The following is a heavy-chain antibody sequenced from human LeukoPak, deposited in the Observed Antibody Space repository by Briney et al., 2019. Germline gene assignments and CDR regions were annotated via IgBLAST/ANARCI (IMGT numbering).Heavy chain of an antibody. D-gene: IGHD2-15*01. J-gene: IGHJ5*02. CDR3: ARGGYCSGGSCYTPYNWFDP. CDR2: ISSSNIYI. CDR1: GFTFSSYI. V-gene: IGHV3-21*01. Sequence: GGSLRLSCAASGFTFSSYIMNWVRQAPGKGLEWVSSISSSNIYIYYADSVKGRFTISRDNAKNSLYLQMNSLRAEDTAVYYCARGGYCSGGSCYTPYNWFDPWAREPWSPSPQ.